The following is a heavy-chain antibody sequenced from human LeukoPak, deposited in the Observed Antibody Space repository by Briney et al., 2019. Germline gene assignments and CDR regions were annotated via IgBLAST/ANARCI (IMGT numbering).Heavy chain of an antibody. Sequence: GGSLRLSCAASGFTFSSYSMNWVRQAPGKGLEWVSSISSSSSYIYYADSVKGRFTISRDNAKNSLYLQMNSLRAEDTAVYYCARDDRRVVVAATEIDYWGQGTLVTVSS. V-gene: IGHV3-21*01. J-gene: IGHJ4*02. CDR3: ARDDRRVVVAATEIDY. CDR2: ISSSSSYI. D-gene: IGHD2-15*01. CDR1: GFTFSSYS.